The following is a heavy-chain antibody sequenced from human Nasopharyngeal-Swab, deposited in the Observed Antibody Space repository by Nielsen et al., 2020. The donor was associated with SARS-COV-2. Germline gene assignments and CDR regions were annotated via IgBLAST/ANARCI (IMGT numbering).Heavy chain of an antibody. V-gene: IGHV3-30-3*01. Sequence: WIRQPPGQGLEWVAVISYDGSNKYYADSVKGRFTISRDNSKNTLYLQMNSLRAEDTAAYYCARGRTTVVTGDAFDIRGQGTMVTVSS. CDR3: ARGRTTVVTGDAFDI. D-gene: IGHD4-23*01. J-gene: IGHJ3*02. CDR2: ISYDGSNK.